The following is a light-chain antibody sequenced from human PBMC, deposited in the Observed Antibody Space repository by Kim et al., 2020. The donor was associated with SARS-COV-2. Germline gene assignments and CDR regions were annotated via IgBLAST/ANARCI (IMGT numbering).Light chain of an antibody. CDR1: SSDVGGYNS. CDR3: TSYTSSNTLV. Sequence: QSALTQPASVSGSPGQSITISCTGTSSDVGGYNSVSWYQQHPGKAPKLMIYDVSNRPSGVSNRFFGSKSGNTASLTISGLQAEDEADYYCTSYTSSNTLVFATGTKVTVL. CDR2: DVS. V-gene: IGLV2-14*03. J-gene: IGLJ1*01.